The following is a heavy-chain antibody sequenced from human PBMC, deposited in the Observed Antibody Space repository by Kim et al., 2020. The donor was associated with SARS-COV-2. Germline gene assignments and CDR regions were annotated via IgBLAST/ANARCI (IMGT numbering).Heavy chain of an antibody. CDR3: ARLDYDYVWGSLGMDV. CDR2: INSDGSST. V-gene: IGHV3-74*01. CDR1: GFTFSSYW. D-gene: IGHD3-16*01. J-gene: IGHJ6*02. Sequence: GGSLRLSCAASGFTFSSYWMHWVRQAPGKGLVWVSRINSDGSSTSYADSVKGRFTISRDNAKNTLYLQMNSLRAEDTAVYYCARLDYDYVWGSLGMDVWGQGTTVTVSS.